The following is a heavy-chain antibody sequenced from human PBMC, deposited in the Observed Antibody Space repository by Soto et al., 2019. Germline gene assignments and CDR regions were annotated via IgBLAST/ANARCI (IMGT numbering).Heavy chain of an antibody. CDR1: GFSLNTSGVG. V-gene: IGHV2-5*02. CDR2: IYWDGDK. CDR3: ARTYSSTWFDFYYYMDV. D-gene: IGHD2-2*01. Sequence: QITLKESGPTQVKPSQTLTLTCTFSGFSLNTSGVGVGWIRQPPGKALEWLALIYWDGDKRYSPSLKTRLTITKDTTQNQVVLQMTNMDPVDTATFYCARTYSSTWFDFYYYMDVWGAGTTVTVS. J-gene: IGHJ6*03.